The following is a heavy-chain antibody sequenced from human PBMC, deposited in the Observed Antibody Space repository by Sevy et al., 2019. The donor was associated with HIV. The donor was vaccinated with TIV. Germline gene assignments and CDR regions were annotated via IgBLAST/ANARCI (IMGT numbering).Heavy chain of an antibody. D-gene: IGHD5-12*01. J-gene: IGHJ4*02. Sequence: ASVKVSCKASGGTFSSYAISWVRQAPGQGLEWMGGIIPIFGTANYAQKFQGRVTITADESTGTAYMELSSLRSEDTAVYYCARVVGGYNYFDYWGQGTLVTVSS. CDR3: ARVVGGYNYFDY. V-gene: IGHV1-69*13. CDR1: GGTFSSYA. CDR2: IIPIFGTA.